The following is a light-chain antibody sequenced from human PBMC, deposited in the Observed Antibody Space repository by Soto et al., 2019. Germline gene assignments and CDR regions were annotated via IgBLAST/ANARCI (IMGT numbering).Light chain of an antibody. J-gene: IGKJ5*01. V-gene: IGKV1-8*01. CDR3: QQYYSYPPIT. CDR1: QGISSY. Sequence: AIRMTQSPSSLSASTGDGVTITCRASQGISSYLAWYQQKPGKAPKLLIYAASTLQSRVPSRFSGSGSGTDFTLTISCLQSEDFATYYCQQYYSYPPITFGQGTRLEIK. CDR2: AAS.